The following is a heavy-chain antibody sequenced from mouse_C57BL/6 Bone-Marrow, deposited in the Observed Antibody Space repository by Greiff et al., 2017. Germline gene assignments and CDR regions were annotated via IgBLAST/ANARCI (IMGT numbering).Heavy chain of an antibody. Sequence: QVQLQQPEAELVRPGSSVKLSCKASGYTFTSYWMHWVKQRPIQGLEWIGNIDPSDSETHYNQKFKDKATLTVDKSSSTAYMQLSSLTSEDSAVYYCARRGFYFLDYWGQGTTLTVSS. D-gene: IGHD1-1*01. V-gene: IGHV1-52*01. CDR1: GYTFTSYW. J-gene: IGHJ2*01. CDR2: IDPSDSET. CDR3: ARRGFYFLDY.